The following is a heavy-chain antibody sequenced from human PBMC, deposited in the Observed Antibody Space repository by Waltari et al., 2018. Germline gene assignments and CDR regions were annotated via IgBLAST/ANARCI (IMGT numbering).Heavy chain of an antibody. Sequence: QMQLQESGPGLVKPSETLSLTRTVPSCSFTSNKYYWGWIRQPPGKGLEWIGSIHYSGSTYYNSSLNSRATISVDTSKNQFSLKLTSVTAADTAIYYCARGIGGSYAGDLWGQGTLVTVSS. CDR3: ARGIGGSYAGDL. V-gene: IGHV4-39*07. CDR1: SCSFTSNKYY. CDR2: IHYSGST. J-gene: IGHJ4*02. D-gene: IGHD1-26*01.